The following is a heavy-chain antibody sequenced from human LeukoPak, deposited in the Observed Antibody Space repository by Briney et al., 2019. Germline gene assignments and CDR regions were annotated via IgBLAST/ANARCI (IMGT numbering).Heavy chain of an antibody. Sequence: GGSLRLSCAASGFTFSNYGMNWVRQAPGKGLEWVSSISSSSTYIYYADSVKGRFTISRDNAKNSLYLQMNSLRAEDTAVYYCARGGYCSSTSCPTVVNWGQGTLVTVSS. CDR3: ARGGYCSSTSCPTVVN. J-gene: IGHJ4*02. V-gene: IGHV3-21*01. CDR1: GFTFSNYG. D-gene: IGHD2-2*01. CDR2: ISSSSTYI.